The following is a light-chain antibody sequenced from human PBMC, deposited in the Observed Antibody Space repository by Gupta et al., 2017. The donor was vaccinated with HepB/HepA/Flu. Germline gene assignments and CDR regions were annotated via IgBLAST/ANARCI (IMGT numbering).Light chain of an antibody. CDR2: SNN. J-gene: IGLJ1*01. CDR3: AVWDDSLSGNDV. CDR1: SSNLGSSD. Sequence: QSFLTPPPSSSVPPWPRVTISCSASSSNLGSSDVNWYQQLPGTAPKLLIYSNNKRPSGVPDRFSGSKSGTSASLALSGLQAEDEADYYCAVWDDSLSGNDVGGTRNKVNVI. V-gene: IGLV1-44*01.